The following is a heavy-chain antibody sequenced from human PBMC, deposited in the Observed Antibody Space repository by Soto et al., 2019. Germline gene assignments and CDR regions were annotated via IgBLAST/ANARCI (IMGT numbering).Heavy chain of an antibody. CDR1: GGTFSSYA. D-gene: IGHD2-2*01. V-gene: IGHV1-69*12. J-gene: IGHJ5*02. CDR2: IIPIFGTA. Sequence: QVQLVQSGAEVKKPGSSVKVSCKASGGTFSSYAISWVRQAPGQGLEWMGGIIPIFGTANYAQKFQGRVTSPAADATSTAYRALGSLRSQGTAVDYCAGDGCRGYCIRTDGGWFDPWGQGTLVTVSS. CDR3: AGDGCRGYCIRTDGGWFDP.